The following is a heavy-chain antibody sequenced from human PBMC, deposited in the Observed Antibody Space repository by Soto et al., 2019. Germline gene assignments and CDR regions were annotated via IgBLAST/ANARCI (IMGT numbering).Heavy chain of an antibody. CDR2: IKSKTDGGTT. J-gene: IGHJ6*02. V-gene: IGHV3-15*07. CDR3: TTDSSSSPYLNYGMDV. CDR1: GFTFSNAW. D-gene: IGHD6-13*01. Sequence: GGSLRLSCAASGFTFSNAWMNWVRQAPGKGLEWVGRIKSKTDGGTTDYAAPVKGRFTISRDDSKNTLYLQMNSLKTEDTAVYYCTTDSSSSPYLNYGMDVWGQGTTVTVSS.